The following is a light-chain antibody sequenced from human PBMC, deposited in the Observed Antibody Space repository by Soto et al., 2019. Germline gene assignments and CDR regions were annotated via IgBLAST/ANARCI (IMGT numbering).Light chain of an antibody. V-gene: IGLV1-40*01. Sequence: QSVLTQPPSVSGAPGQRVTISCTGSSSNIGAGYDVHWYQQLPETAPKLLIYGNNNRPSGVPDRFSGSKSGTSASLAITGLQAEDEADYYCQSYDSSLSGVVFGTGTKLTVL. CDR3: QSYDSSLSGVV. CDR2: GNN. CDR1: SSNIGAGYD. J-gene: IGLJ1*01.